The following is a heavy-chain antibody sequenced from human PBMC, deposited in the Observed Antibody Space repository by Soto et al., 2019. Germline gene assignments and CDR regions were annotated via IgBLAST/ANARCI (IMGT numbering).Heavy chain of an antibody. V-gene: IGHV1-69*02. CDR3: ARGGSGSPDAFDI. CDR1: GGTFSSYT. D-gene: IGHD3-10*01. J-gene: IGHJ3*02. Sequence: SVKVSCKASGGTFSSYTISWVRQAPGQGLEWMGRIIPILGIANYAQKFQGRVTITADKSTSTAYMELSSLRSEDTAVYYCARGGSGSPDAFDIWGQGTMVTVSS. CDR2: IIPILGIA.